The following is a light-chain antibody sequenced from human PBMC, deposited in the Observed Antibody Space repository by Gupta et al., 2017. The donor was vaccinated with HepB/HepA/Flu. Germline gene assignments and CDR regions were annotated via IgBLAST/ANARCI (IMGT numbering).Light chain of an antibody. J-gene: IGLJ2*01. V-gene: IGLV2-23*02. CDR2: QVT. Sequence: QSALTQPASVSASPGQSITLSCPGSSSDIAIYDLVSWYQQFPGKAPKLIIYQVTKRPAGVSNRFSGSKSGSTASLTISGLQAEDEAVYYCCSYVGSSTLVFGGGTKLTVL. CDR3: CSYVGSSTLV. CDR1: SSDIAIYDL.